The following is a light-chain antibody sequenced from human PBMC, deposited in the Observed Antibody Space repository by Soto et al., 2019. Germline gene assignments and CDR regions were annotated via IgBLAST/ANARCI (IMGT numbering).Light chain of an antibody. J-gene: IGKJ1*01. CDR1: QSVSNNY. V-gene: IGKV3-20*01. CDR2: GAS. CDR3: QQYGSSPRT. Sequence: EIVLTQSPGTLSLSPGERATLSCRASQSVSNNYLAWYQQKPGQAPRLLIYGASNRATGIPDRSSGSGSGADFTLTISRLEPEDFAVYYCQQYGSSPRTFGQGTKVDIK.